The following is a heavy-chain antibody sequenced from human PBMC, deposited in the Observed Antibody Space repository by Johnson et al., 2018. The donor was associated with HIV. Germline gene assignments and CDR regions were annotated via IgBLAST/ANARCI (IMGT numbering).Heavy chain of an antibody. CDR3: ARVVGSGWYRGAFDI. D-gene: IGHD6-19*01. CDR2: IKQDGSEK. CDR1: GFTFSRYW. V-gene: IGHV3-7*01. J-gene: IGHJ3*02. Sequence: VQVVESGGGLVQAGGSLRLSCAASGFTFSRYWMSWVRQAPGKGLEWVANIKQDGSEKYYLDSVKGRFTISRDNAKNSLYVQMNSLRAEDTAVYYCARVVGSGWYRGAFDIWGQGTMVTVSS.